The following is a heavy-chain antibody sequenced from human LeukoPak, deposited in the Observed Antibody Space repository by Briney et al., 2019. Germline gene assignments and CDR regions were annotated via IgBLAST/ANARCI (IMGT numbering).Heavy chain of an antibody. CDR3: ARRVAVTGRYYFDY. D-gene: IGHD2-21*02. Sequence: SETLSLTCAVSGGSTSSYYWTWIRQPPGKGLEWIGYIYYTGSTNYNPSLKSRVTISVDTSKNQFSLKLSSVTAADTAVYYCARRVAVTGRYYFDYWGQGTLVTVSS. V-gene: IGHV4-59*01. CDR1: GGSTSSYY. CDR2: IYYTGST. J-gene: IGHJ4*02.